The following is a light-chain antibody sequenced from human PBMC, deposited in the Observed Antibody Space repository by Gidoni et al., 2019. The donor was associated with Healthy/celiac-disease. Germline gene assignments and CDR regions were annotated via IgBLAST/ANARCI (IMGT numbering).Light chain of an antibody. CDR3: QQYGRSPT. J-gene: IGKJ3*01. CDR2: GAS. CDR1: QSVSSSY. Sequence: EMVLTQSPGTLSLSPGERATLSCRASQSVSSSYLAWYQHKPGQAPRLLIYGASSRATGLPDRFSGSGSGTHFTLTISRLEPADFAVYYCQQYGRSPTFGPGTKVDIK. V-gene: IGKV3-20*01.